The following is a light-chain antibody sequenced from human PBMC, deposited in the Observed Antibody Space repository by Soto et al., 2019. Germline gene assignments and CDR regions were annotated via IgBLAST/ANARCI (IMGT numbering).Light chain of an antibody. J-gene: IGKJ1*01. V-gene: IGKV3-15*01. Sequence: IMTQSPSTLSSSPGERATLSLRASQSVSSSLAWLQQKPGQGPRLLIYDASTRATGVPARFTASGSGTEFTLTISGLQSEDFAVYYCQQYNDWSRTFGQGTKV. CDR3: QQYNDWSRT. CDR2: DAS. CDR1: QSVSSS.